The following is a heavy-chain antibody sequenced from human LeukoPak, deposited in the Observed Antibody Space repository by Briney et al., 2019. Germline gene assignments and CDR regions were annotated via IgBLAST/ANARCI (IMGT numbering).Heavy chain of an antibody. CDR2: IMSNNGGT. V-gene: IGHV1-2*02. Sequence: ASVKVSCKAAGYRISDSHMHWVRQAPGQGPEWMGWIMSNNGGTHYAQKFQGRVTMTRDTSVSTAYFELTSLRSDDTAIYYCARDPVDGYCHFDYWGQGTLVTVSP. D-gene: IGHD5-12*01. J-gene: IGHJ4*02. CDR1: GYRISDSH. CDR3: ARDPVDGYCHFDY.